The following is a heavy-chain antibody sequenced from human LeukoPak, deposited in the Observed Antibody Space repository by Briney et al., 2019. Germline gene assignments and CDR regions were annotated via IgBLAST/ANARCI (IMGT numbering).Heavy chain of an antibody. CDR1: GGSISTYY. CDR3: ARGGPFEEMAYDFDY. V-gene: IGHV4-59*01. D-gene: IGHD5-24*01. CDR2: IYYSGST. Sequence: SSETLSLTCTVSGGSISTYYWSWIRQPPGRGLEWIGYIYYSGSTNYNPSLKSRVTISVDTSKNQFSLKLRSVTAADTAVYYCARGGPFEEMAYDFDYWGQGTLVTVSS. J-gene: IGHJ4*02.